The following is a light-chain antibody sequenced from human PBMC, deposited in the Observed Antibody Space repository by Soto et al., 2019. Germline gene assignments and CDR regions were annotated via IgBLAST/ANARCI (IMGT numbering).Light chain of an antibody. CDR2: GAS. CDR3: QQYGSSLYT. J-gene: IGKJ3*01. CDR1: QSVSSSY. V-gene: IGKV3-20*01. Sequence: EIVLTQSPGTLSLSPGERATLSCRASQSVSSSYLAWYQQKPGQAPRLVIYGASSRATAIPDRFSGSGSGTDFTLTTSRLETEDFAVYYFQQYGSSLYTFGPGTKVDIK.